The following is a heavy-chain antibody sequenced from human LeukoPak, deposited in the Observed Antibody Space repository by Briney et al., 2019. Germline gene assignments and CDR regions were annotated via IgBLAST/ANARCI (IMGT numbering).Heavy chain of an antibody. D-gene: IGHD2-15*01. J-gene: IGHJ3*02. V-gene: IGHV3-48*03. CDR1: GFTFSSYE. CDR3: ARVGGGLLLRVRAFDI. Sequence: PGGSLRLSCAASGFTFSSYEMNWVRQAPGKGLEWVSYISSSGSTIYYADSVKGRFTISRDNAKNSLYLQMNSLRAEDTAVYYCARVGGGLLLRVRAFDIWGQGTMVTVSS. CDR2: ISSSGSTI.